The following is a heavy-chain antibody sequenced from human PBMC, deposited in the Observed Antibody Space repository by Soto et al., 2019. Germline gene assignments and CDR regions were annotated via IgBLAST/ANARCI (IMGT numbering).Heavy chain of an antibody. D-gene: IGHD2-2*01. CDR1: GFTFSSYG. CDR2: IWYDGSNK. J-gene: IGHJ6*02. Sequence: QVRLVESGGGVVQPGRSLRLSCAASGFTFSSYGMHWVRQAQGKGLEWVAVIWYDGSNKYYADSVKGRFTISRDNSKNTLYLQMNSLRAEDTAVYYCARDLANIVVVPAAYYGMDVWGQGTTVTVSS. CDR3: ARDLANIVVVPAAYYGMDV. V-gene: IGHV3-33*01.